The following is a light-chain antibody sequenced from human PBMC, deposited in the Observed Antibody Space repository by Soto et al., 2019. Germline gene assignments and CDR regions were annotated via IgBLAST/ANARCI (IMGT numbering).Light chain of an antibody. Sequence: EIVMTQSPATLSVSPGEGATLSCRASQSVSSNLGWYQQKPGQAPRLLIYGASTRATGIPARFSGSGSVTELTLTISSLQSEDFAVYHCRQYDNWPFTFGGGTKVEIK. CDR2: GAS. CDR3: RQYDNWPFT. CDR1: QSVSSN. V-gene: IGKV3-15*01. J-gene: IGKJ4*01.